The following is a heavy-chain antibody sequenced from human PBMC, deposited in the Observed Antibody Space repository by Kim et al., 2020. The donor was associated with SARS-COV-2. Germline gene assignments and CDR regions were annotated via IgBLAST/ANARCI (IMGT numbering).Heavy chain of an antibody. V-gene: IGHV3-21*01. D-gene: IGHD3-22*01. CDR3: ARAPSFAQDSGGYVDY. J-gene: IGHJ4*02. CDR2: ISSSSRDI. Sequence: GGSLRLSCVASGFTFSTYAVNWVRQAPGKGLEWVSSISSSSRDIFYADSVKGRFTISRDNAKNSLYLQMNSLRDEDTAVYYCARAPSFAQDSGGYVDYWGQGTLVTVSS. CDR1: GFTFSTYA.